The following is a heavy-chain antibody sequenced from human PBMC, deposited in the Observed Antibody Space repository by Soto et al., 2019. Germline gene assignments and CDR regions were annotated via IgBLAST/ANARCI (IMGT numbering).Heavy chain of an antibody. CDR1: GGSISSGVYS. CDR3: ATVPDY. Sequence: QLQLQESGSGLVKPSQTLSLTCAVSGGSISSGVYSWGWIRHPPGKGLEWIGYIYHSGSTNYTPSLKSRVPISVDRSRNHSALKLRSVPAADTAVYYWATVPDYWRQGSPVTVSS. J-gene: IGHJ4*02. V-gene: IGHV4-30-2*01. CDR2: IYHSGST.